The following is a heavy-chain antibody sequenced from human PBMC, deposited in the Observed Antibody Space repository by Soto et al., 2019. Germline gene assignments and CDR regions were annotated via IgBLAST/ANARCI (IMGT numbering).Heavy chain of an antibody. CDR3: ERHRWGSGSYSGLLDF. J-gene: IGHJ4*02. CDR1: GGSISTSSYF. D-gene: IGHD3-10*01. CDR2: VHYSGSA. Sequence: QLQLQESGPGLVKPSETLSLTCSVSGGSISTSSYFWGWIRQPPGKGLEWVGAVHYSGSANYRSSLQSRVTISVDTYQNQFSLRLRSVTAADTAVYYCERHRWGSGSYSGLLDFWGQGALVTVSS. V-gene: IGHV4-39*01.